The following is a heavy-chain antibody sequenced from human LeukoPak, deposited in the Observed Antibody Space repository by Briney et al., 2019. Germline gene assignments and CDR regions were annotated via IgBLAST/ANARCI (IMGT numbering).Heavy chain of an antibody. CDR2: ISGSGGST. CDR3: ARDLGDIHDPWYGDYVGWFDP. CDR1: GFTFSSYA. D-gene: IGHD4-17*01. J-gene: IGHJ5*02. V-gene: IGHV3-23*01. Sequence: PGGSLRLSCAASGFTFSSYAMSWVRQAPGKGLEWVSAISGSGGSTYYADSVKGRFTISRDNSKNTLYLQMNSLRAEDTAVYYCARDLGDIHDPWYGDYVGWFDPWGQGTLVTVSS.